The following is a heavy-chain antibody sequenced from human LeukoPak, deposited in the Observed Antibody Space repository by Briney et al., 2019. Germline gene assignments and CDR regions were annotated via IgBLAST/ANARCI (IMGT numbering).Heavy chain of an antibody. D-gene: IGHD3-3*01. Sequence: ASVKVSRKASGYTFTGYYMHWVRQAPGQGLEWMGWINPNSGGTNYAQKFQGRVTMTRDTSISTAYMDLSRLRSDDTAVYYCARVFRPIFPPGGNWFDPWGQGTLVTVSS. CDR2: INPNSGGT. CDR1: GYTFTGYY. J-gene: IGHJ5*02. V-gene: IGHV1-2*02. CDR3: ARVFRPIFPPGGNWFDP.